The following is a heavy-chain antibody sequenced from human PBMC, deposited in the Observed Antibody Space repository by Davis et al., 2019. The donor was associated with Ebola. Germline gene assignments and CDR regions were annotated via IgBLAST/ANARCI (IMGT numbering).Heavy chain of an antibody. J-gene: IGHJ6*03. CDR3: ARDLRYDSSGYDYYFYMDV. CDR2: IYYSGST. D-gene: IGHD3-22*01. V-gene: IGHV4-31*03. Sequence: PSETLSPTCTVSGGSISRGGSYWTWIRQHPGKGLEWIGYIYYSGSTYYKPSLKSRVTISLDTSKNQFSLTLYSVTAADTAVYYCARDLRYDSSGYDYYFYMDVWGKGTTVTVSS. CDR1: GGSISRGGSY.